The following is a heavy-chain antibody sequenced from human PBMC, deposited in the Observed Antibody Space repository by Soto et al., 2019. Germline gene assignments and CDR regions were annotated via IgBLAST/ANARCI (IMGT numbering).Heavy chain of an antibody. CDR3: ARGKGMEENYYYYGLDI. V-gene: IGHV1-3*01. D-gene: IGHD1-1*01. CDR2: VNGGTGQT. J-gene: IGHJ6*02. Sequence: ASVKVSCKASGYTFNTYAMHWVRQAPGQSLEWMGWVNGGTGQTKYSQRFQDRVTIARDASASTAYMELSSLRSEDTAVYYCARGKGMEENYYYYGLDIWGQGTTVTVSS. CDR1: GYTFNTYA.